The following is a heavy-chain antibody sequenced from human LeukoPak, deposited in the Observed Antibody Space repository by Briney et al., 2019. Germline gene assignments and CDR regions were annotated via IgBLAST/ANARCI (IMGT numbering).Heavy chain of an antibody. CDR2: IYSGGST. D-gene: IGHD2-2*01. J-gene: IGHJ6*02. CDR3: ARVVSTPHYYYGMDV. V-gene: IGHV3-66*01. CDR1: GFTVSSNY. Sequence: GGSLRLSCAASGFTVSSNYMSWVRQAPGKGLEWVSVIYSGGSTYYADSVKGRFTISRDNSKNTLYLQMNSLRAEDTDVYYCARVVSTPHYYYGMDVWGQGTTVTVSS.